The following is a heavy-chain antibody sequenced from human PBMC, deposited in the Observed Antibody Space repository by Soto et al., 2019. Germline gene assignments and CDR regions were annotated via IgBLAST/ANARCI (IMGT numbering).Heavy chain of an antibody. V-gene: IGHV3-66*01. CDR2: IYSGGYT. D-gene: IGHD3-22*01. CDR3: AREAIIVIAAPEYYFDY. Sequence: EVQLVESGGDLVQRGGSLRLSCAASGFDVSNTDMSWVRQAPGKGLEWVSVIYSGGYTNYADSVKGRFIVSRDSPKNTLYLQMDSRRAEDTAVYYCAREAIIVIAAPEYYFDYWGQGTLVTVSS. CDR1: GFDVSNTD. J-gene: IGHJ4*02.